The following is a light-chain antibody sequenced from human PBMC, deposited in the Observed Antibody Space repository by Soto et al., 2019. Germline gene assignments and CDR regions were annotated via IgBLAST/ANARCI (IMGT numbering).Light chain of an antibody. CDR2: DAS. Sequence: DIQMTQSPSSLSASVGDRVTITCQASQDISNYLNWYQQKPGKAPKLLIYDASNLETGVPSRFSASGSGTDFTFTISSLQPEDIATYYCQQYDNLPLTFGPGTKVDLK. V-gene: IGKV1-33*01. J-gene: IGKJ3*01. CDR1: QDISNY. CDR3: QQYDNLPLT.